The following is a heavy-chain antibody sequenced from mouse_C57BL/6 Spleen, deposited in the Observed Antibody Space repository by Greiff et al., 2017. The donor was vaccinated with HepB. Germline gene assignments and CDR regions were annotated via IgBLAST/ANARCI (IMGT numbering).Heavy chain of an antibody. D-gene: IGHD2-12*01. V-gene: IGHV1-61*01. Sequence: QVQLKQPGAELVRPGSSVKLSCKASGYTFTSYWMDWVKQRPGQGLEWIGNIYPSDSETHYNQKFKDKATLTVDKSSSTAYMQLSSLTSEDSAVYYCARAYYSHYYAMDYWGQGTSVTVSS. J-gene: IGHJ4*01. CDR1: GYTFTSYW. CDR3: ARAYYSHYYAMDY. CDR2: IYPSDSET.